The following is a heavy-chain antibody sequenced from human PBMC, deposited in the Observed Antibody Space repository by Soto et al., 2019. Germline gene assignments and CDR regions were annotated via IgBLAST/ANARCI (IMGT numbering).Heavy chain of an antibody. CDR2: ISTYNGNT. V-gene: IGHV1-18*04. CDR1: GYAFTSYG. Sequence: ASVKVSCQSSGYAFTSYGISWVRQAPVQGLEWMGWISTYNGNTNYAQKLQGRVTMTTDTSTSTAYMELRSLRSDDTAVYYCARDLSPSRGSWFDPCGQGTLVTVSS. CDR3: ARDLSPSRGSWFDP. J-gene: IGHJ5*02.